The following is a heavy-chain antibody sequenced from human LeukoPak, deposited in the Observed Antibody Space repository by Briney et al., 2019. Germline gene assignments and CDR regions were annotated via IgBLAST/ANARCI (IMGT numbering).Heavy chain of an antibody. CDR2: IYYSGST. CDR3: ARLGTDSSGYYYVI. J-gene: IGHJ3*02. CDR1: GGSISSYY. V-gene: IGHV4-59*08. Sequence: SETLSPTCTVSGGSISSYYWSWIRQPPGKGLEWIGYIYYSGSTNYNPSLKSRVTISVDTSKNQFSLKLSSVTAADTAVYYCARLGTDSSGYYYVIWGQGTMVTVSS. D-gene: IGHD3-22*01.